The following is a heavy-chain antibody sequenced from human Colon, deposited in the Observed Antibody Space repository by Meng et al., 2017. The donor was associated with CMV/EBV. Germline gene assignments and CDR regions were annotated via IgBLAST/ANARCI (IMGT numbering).Heavy chain of an antibody. J-gene: IGHJ4*02. CDR3: GKDRSSSGWYGTMK. Sequence: GESLKISCAASGFIFSSHGMHWVRQAPGKGLEWVAFVHHDDSGKFYGDSVKGRFTISRDNSKNSLYLQMNSLRAEDTALYYCGKDRSSSGWYGTMKWGQGTLVTVSS. CDR2: VHHDDSGK. V-gene: IGHV3-30*02. D-gene: IGHD6-19*01. CDR1: GFIFSSHG.